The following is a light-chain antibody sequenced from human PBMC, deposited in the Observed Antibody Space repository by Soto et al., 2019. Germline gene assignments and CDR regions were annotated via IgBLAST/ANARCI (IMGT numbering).Light chain of an antibody. CDR2: GAS. Sequence: EIVLTQSPGTLSLSPGERATLSCRASQSVSSSYLVWYQQKVGQAPRLLISGASSRATGIPDRFSGSGSGTDFTLTISRLEPEDFAVYYCQQHTSSPHMYTFGQGTRLEIK. CDR3: QQHTSSPHMYT. J-gene: IGKJ2*01. V-gene: IGKV3-20*01. CDR1: QSVSSSY.